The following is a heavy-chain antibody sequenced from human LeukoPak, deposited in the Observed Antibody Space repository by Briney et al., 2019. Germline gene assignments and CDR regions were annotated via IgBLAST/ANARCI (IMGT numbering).Heavy chain of an antibody. D-gene: IGHD5-12*01. J-gene: IGHJ6*02. Sequence: GGSLRLSCAASGFTVSSNYMSWVRQAPGKGLEWVANIKQDGSEKYYVDSVKGRFTISRDNAKNSLYLQMNSLRAEDTAVYYCASKSGYSGQLDWGQGTTVTVSS. CDR1: GFTVSSNY. V-gene: IGHV3-7*02. CDR3: ASKSGYSGQLD. CDR2: IKQDGSEK.